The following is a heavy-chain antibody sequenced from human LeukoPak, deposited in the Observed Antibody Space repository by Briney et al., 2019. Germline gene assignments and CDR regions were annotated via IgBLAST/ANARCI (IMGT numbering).Heavy chain of an antibody. CDR3: EKGGQTYDFWRFNY. V-gene: IGHV3-23*01. CDR2: ISGNGSRT. D-gene: IGHD3-3*01. CDR1: AFIFSIYA. Sequence: GGSLRLSCAAWAFIFSIYAMMGVRQAPGKGLEGGSAISGNGSRTYYGDSVKGRFTISRDNSKNTVYEQINRLRDEDKAVYYCEKGGQTYDFWRFNYWGRGTLVTVSS. J-gene: IGHJ4*02.